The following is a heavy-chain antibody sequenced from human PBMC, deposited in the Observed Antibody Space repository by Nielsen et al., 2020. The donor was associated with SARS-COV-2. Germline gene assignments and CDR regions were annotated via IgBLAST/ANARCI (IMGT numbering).Heavy chain of an antibody. CDR2: INHSGST. CDR3: ARRREVGDGTGCDY. CDR1: GGSFRGYY. Sequence: SETLSLTCAVYGGSFRGYYWSWVRQPPGKGLEWIGEINHSGSTNYNPSLKSRVTISVDTSKNQFSLKLSSVTAADTAVYYCARRREVGDGTGCDYWGQGTLVTVSS. J-gene: IGHJ4*02. V-gene: IGHV4-34*01. D-gene: IGHD2-8*02.